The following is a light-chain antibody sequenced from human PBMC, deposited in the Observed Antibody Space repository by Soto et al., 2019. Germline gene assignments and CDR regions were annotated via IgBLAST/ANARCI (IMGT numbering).Light chain of an antibody. CDR3: QQSHSTPYT. V-gene: IGKV1-39*01. Sequence: DIQMTQSPSSLSASVGDRVTITCRASQTLNIYLSWYQQKPGKAPNLLIYRASDFRSGVPSRFSGSGSGTDFTLTISGVQPEDSATYYCQQSHSTPYTFGQGTKLEI. CDR2: RAS. CDR1: QTLNIY. J-gene: IGKJ2*01.